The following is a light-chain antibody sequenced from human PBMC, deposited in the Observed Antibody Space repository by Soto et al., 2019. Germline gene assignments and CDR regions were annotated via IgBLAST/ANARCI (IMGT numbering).Light chain of an antibody. V-gene: IGKV1-39*01. Sequence: DIQMTQSPSSLSASLGDRVTITCRASQNISSFLNWYQQKPGKAPKLLIYTASSLQSGVPSRFSGSGSGTDFTLTISSLQPEDFATYYCQQSYTTLWTFGQGTKVELK. CDR3: QQSYTTLWT. CDR1: QNISSF. J-gene: IGKJ1*01. CDR2: TAS.